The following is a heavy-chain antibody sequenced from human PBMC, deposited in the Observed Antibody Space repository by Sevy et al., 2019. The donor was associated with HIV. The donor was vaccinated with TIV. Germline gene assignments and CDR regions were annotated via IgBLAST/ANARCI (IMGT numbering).Heavy chain of an antibody. D-gene: IGHD3-10*01. CDR2: ISYDGSNK. J-gene: IGHJ6*02. CDR1: GFTFSSYA. Sequence: GGSLRLSCAASGFTFSSYAMHWVRQAPGKGLEWVAVISYDGSNKYYADSVKGRFTISRDNSKNTLYLQMNSLRAEDTAVYYCAREGDGSGSYYYYYGMDVGGQGTTVTVSS. CDR3: AREGDGSGSYYYYYGMDV. V-gene: IGHV3-30*04.